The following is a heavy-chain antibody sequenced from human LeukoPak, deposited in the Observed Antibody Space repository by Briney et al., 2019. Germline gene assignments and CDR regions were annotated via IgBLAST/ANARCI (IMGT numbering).Heavy chain of an antibody. CDR3: ARHRSRITMVRGRNWFDP. J-gene: IGHJ5*02. Sequence: SETLSLTCAVYGGSFSGYYWSWIRQPPGKGLEWIGEINHSGSTNYNPSLTSRVTISVDTSKNQFSLKLSSVTAADTAVYYCARHRSRITMVRGRNWFDPWGQGTLVTVSS. CDR2: INHSGST. CDR1: GGSFSGYY. D-gene: IGHD3-10*01. V-gene: IGHV4-34*01.